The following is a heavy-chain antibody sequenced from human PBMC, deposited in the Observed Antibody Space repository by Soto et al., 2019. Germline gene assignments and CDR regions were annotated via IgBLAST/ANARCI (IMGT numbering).Heavy chain of an antibody. CDR1: GGSISSGDYY. CDR3: ARDSYDFSVGLYGMDV. V-gene: IGHV4-30-4*01. CDR2: IYYSGST. J-gene: IGHJ6*02. Sequence: SETLSLTCTVSGGSISSGDYYWSWIRQPPGKGLEWIGYIYYSGSTYYNPSLKSRVTISVDTSKNQFSLKLSSVTAADTAVYYCARDSYDFSVGLYGMDVWGQGTTVTVSS. D-gene: IGHD5-18*01.